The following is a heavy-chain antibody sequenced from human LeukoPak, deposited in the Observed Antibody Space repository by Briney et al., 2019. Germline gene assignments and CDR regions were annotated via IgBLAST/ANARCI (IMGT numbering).Heavy chain of an antibody. CDR3: ARDGGVRYYDFWSGYYSSAFDI. Sequence: PGGSLRLSCEASEFTFSSFSMNWVRQAPGKGLKGVPSISSSSSYIYYADSVKGRFTISRDNAKNSLYLQMNSLRAEDTAVYYCARDGGVRYYDFWSGYYSSAFDIWGQGTMVTVSS. CDR1: EFTFSSFS. CDR2: ISSSSSYI. V-gene: IGHV3-21*01. J-gene: IGHJ3*02. D-gene: IGHD3-3*01.